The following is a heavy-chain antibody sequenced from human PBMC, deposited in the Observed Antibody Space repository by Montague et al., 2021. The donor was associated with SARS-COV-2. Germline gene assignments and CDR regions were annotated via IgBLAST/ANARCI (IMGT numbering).Heavy chain of an antibody. CDR3: ARLEAGDCSGGSCYSCWFDP. CDR1: GGSISSYY. CDR2: IYYSGST. D-gene: IGHD2-15*01. Sequence: SETLSLTCTVSGGSISSYYWSWIRQPPGKGLEWIGYIYYSGSTNYNPSLKRRVTISVDTSKNQFSLKLSSVTAADTAVYYCARLEAGDCSGGSCYSCWFDPWGQGALVTVSS. V-gene: IGHV4-59*08. J-gene: IGHJ5*02.